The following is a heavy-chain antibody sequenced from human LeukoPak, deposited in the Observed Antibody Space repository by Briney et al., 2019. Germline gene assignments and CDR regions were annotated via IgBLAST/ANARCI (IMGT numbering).Heavy chain of an antibody. D-gene: IGHD6-13*01. CDR3: ARGGIAAAAGLFDY. J-gene: IGHJ4*02. CDR1: GFTFSSYS. V-gene: IGHV3-21*01. Sequence: GGSLRLSCAASGFTFSSYSMNWVRQAPGKGLEWVSSISSSSSYIYYADSVKGRFTISRDNAKNSLYLQMNSLRAEDTAVYYCARGGIAAAAGLFDYWGQGTLVTVSS. CDR2: ISSSSSYI.